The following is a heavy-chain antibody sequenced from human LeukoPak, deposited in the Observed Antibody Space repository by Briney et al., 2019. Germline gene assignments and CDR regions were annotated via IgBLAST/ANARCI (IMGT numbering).Heavy chain of an antibody. CDR2: IYYSGST. Sequence: SETLSLTCTVSGGSISNYYWSWIRQPPGKGLEWIGYIYYSGSTNYNPSLKSRVTISVDTSKNQFSLKLSSVTAADTAVYYCARDGNYDILTGYYRDAFDIWGQGTMVTVSS. J-gene: IGHJ3*02. D-gene: IGHD3-9*01. V-gene: IGHV4-59*01. CDR1: GGSISNYY. CDR3: ARDGNYDILTGYYRDAFDI.